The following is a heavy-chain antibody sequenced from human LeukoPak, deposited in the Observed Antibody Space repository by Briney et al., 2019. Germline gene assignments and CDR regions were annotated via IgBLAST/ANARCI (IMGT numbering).Heavy chain of an antibody. V-gene: IGHV1-46*01. CDR3: AREYTYGYIRYFDL. Sequence: ASVKVSCKASGDSFTNYYIHWVRQAPGQGLEWMAIINPSSGSRGYAQKFQGRATMTRDTSTSTVYMELSSLRSDDTAVYYCAREYTYGYIRYFDLWGRGTLVSVSS. J-gene: IGHJ2*01. D-gene: IGHD5-18*01. CDR2: INPSSGSR. CDR1: GDSFTNYY.